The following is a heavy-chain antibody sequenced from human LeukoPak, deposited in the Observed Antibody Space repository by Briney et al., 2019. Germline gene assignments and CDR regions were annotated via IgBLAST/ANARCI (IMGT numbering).Heavy chain of an antibody. Sequence: GGSLRLSCAASGFTFSSYWMHWVRQAPGKGLVWVSRINSDGSSTSYADSVKGRFTISRDNAKNTLYLQMNSLRAEDTAVYYCASTRIVVGGATSFDYWGQGTLVTVSS. CDR2: INSDGSST. D-gene: IGHD1-26*01. J-gene: IGHJ4*02. V-gene: IGHV3-74*01. CDR1: GFTFSSYW. CDR3: ASTRIVVGGATSFDY.